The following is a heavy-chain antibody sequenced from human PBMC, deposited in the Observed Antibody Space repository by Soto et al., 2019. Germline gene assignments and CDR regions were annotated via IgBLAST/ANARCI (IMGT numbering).Heavy chain of an antibody. CDR3: ARDSYSSGPTGGFDP. CDR1: GFTVSSNY. J-gene: IGHJ5*02. CDR2: IYSGGTT. V-gene: IGHV3-53*04. Sequence: EVQLVESGGGLVRPGGSLRLSCAASGFTVSSNYMSWVRQDPGKGLEWVSVIYSGGTTYYADSVRGRFTISKDNSKNTLYLQMNSLRPEDTAVYYCARDSYSSGPTGGFDPWGQGTLVTVSS. D-gene: IGHD6-19*01.